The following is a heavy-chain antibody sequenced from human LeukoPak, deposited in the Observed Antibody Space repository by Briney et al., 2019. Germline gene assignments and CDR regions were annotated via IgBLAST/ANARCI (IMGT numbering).Heavy chain of an antibody. D-gene: IGHD1-26*01. Sequence: SGTLSLTCTVSGYSISSGYYWGWIRQPPGKGLEWIGSIYHSGNTYYNPSLQSRVTISVDTSKNQFSLKLSSVTAAGTAVYYCARFSKTLVGATGGDYWGQGTLVTVSS. CDR2: IYHSGNT. V-gene: IGHV4-38-2*02. CDR1: GYSISSGYY. CDR3: ARFSKTLVGATGGDY. J-gene: IGHJ4*02.